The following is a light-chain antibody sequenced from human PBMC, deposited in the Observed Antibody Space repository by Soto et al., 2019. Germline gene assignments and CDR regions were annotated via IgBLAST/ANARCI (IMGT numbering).Light chain of an antibody. CDR2: EVS. CDR1: SSDVGGYNY. Sequence: QSVLTQPPSASGSPGQSVTISCTGTSSDVGGYNYASWYQQHPGKAPKLMIYEVSKRPSGVPDRFSGSKSGNTASLTVSGLQAEDEADYYCSSYAGSYGFGGGTKLTVL. J-gene: IGLJ2*01. V-gene: IGLV2-8*01. CDR3: SSYAGSYG.